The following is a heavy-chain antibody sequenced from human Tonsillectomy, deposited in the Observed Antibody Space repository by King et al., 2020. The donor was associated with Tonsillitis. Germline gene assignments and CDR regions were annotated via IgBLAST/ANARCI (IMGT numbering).Heavy chain of an antibody. Sequence: VQLVESGGGVVQPGRSLRLSCAASGFTFSSSPMHWVRQPPGKGLEWMTSVSSDGVRKFYVDSVKGRFTISRDTSKNTLFLQMDNLRAEDTAVYYCARGSPAWSYFAYGGQGTLVTVSS. D-gene: IGHD2-8*02. J-gene: IGHJ4*02. V-gene: IGHV3-30*03. CDR1: GFTFSSSP. CDR2: VSSDGVRK. CDR3: ARGSPAWSYFAY.